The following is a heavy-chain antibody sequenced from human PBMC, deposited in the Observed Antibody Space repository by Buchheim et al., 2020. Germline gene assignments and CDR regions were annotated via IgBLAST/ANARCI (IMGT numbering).Heavy chain of an antibody. CDR1: GFTFSSYW. J-gene: IGHJ4*02. CDR3: AREKNIAVAGTDFDY. Sequence: EVQLVESGGGLVQPGGSLRPSCAASGFTFSSYWMSWVRQAPGKGLEWVANIKQDGSEKYYVDSVKGRFTISRDNAKNSLYLQMNSLRAEDTAVYYCAREKNIAVAGTDFDYWGQGTL. CDR2: IKQDGSEK. V-gene: IGHV3-7*01. D-gene: IGHD6-19*01.